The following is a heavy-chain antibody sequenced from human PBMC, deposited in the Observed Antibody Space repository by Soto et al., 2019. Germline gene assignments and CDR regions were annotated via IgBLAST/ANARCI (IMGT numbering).Heavy chain of an antibody. Sequence: GGSLRLSCAASGFTCSRDWMHWVRQAPGKGLVWVSRMNSDGSSITYADSVKGRFTISRDSAKNTMYLQVHSLRAEDTAVYYCAREIATTGLYYFDYWGQGTLVTVSS. J-gene: IGHJ4*02. CDR3: AREIATTGLYYFDY. V-gene: IGHV3-74*01. CDR1: GFTCSRDW. CDR2: MNSDGSSI. D-gene: IGHD6-13*01.